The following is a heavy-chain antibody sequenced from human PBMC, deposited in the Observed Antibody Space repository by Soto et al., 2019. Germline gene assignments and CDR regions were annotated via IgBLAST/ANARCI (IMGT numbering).Heavy chain of an antibody. V-gene: IGHV3-48*01. CDR1: GFPFSSYS. CDR3: ASLQEEGHDY. CDR2: ISSSSNK. D-gene: IGHD4-4*01. Sequence: GGSLRLSCAASGFPFSSYSMNWVRQAPGKGLEWVSYISSSSNKYYADSVKGRFTISRDNSKNTLYLQMNSLRAEDTAVYYCASLQEEGHDYWGQGTLVTVSS. J-gene: IGHJ4*02.